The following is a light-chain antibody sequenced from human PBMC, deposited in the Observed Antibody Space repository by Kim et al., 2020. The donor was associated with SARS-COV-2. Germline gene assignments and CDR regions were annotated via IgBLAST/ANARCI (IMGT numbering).Light chain of an antibody. CDR1: SGSVSTSSY. CDR2: STN. CDR3: VLYVGSGISV. J-gene: IGLJ3*02. V-gene: IGLV8-61*01. Sequence: TVVTQEPSFSVSPGATVTLTCGLSSGSVSTSSYPTWYQQTPGQPPRTLIYSTNIRSSGVPDRFSGSILGNKAALTITGAQADDESEYYCVLYVGSGISVFGGGTQLTVL.